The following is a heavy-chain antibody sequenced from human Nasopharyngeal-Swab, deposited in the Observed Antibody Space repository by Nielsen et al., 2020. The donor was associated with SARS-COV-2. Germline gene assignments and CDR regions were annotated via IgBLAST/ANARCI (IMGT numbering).Heavy chain of an antibody. J-gene: IGHJ2*01. Sequence: SVKVSCKASAGPFSSYAISWVRQAPGQGLEWMGGIIPIFGTVDYAQKFQGRVTITADDTTSTAYMELSSLRSDDTTMYYCTRDQGRGSGSYSDYWGRGTLVTVSS. CDR3: TRDQGRGSGSYSDY. CDR1: AGPFSSYA. V-gene: IGHV1-69*13. CDR2: IIPIFGTV. D-gene: IGHD1-26*01.